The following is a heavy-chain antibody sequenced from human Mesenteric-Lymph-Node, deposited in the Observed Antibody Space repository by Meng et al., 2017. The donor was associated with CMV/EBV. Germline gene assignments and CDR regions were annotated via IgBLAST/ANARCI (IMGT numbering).Heavy chain of an antibody. D-gene: IGHD2/OR15-2a*01. CDR1: GFTFSSYS. V-gene: IGHV3-21*01. CDR3: AKDIVIVPSANRGMDV. CDR2: ISSSSSYI. Sequence: GESLKISCAASGFTFSSYSMNWVRQAPGKGLEWVSSISSSSSYIYYADSVKGRFTISRDNSKNTLYLQMNSLRAEDTAVYYCAKDIVIVPSANRGMDVWGQGTTVTVSS. J-gene: IGHJ6*02.